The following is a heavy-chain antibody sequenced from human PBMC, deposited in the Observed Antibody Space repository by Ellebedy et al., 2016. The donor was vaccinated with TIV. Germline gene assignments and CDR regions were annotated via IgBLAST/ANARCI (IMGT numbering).Heavy chain of an antibody. Sequence: SETLSLXXTVSGGSISSGDSYWSWIRQPPGKGLEWIGYIYYSGSTYYNPSLKSRVTISVDTSKNQFSLKLSSVTAADTAVYYCARDPVADPTADYYYGMDVWGQGTTVTVSS. CDR1: GGSISSGDSY. CDR3: ARDPVADPTADYYYGMDV. D-gene: IGHD6-19*01. V-gene: IGHV4-30-4*01. CDR2: IYYSGST. J-gene: IGHJ6*02.